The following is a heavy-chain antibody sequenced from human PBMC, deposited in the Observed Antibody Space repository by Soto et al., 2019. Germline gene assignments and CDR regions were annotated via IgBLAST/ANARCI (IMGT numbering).Heavy chain of an antibody. D-gene: IGHD2-2*01. V-gene: IGHV3-23*01. CDR1: GFTFSSYA. CDR2: ISGSGGST. CDR3: AKGGIRSTSGMDV. J-gene: IGHJ6*02. Sequence: GGSLRLSCLASGFTFSSYAMSWVRQAPGKGLEWVSAISGSGGSTYYADSVKGRFTISRDNSKNTLYLQMNSLRAEDTAVYYCAKGGIRSTSGMDVWGQGTTVTVSS.